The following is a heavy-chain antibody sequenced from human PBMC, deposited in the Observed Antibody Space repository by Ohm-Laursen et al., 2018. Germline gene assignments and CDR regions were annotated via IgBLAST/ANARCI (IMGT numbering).Heavy chain of an antibody. Sequence: SLRLSCAASGFTASDSYVSWVRQAPGKGLEWVSVIYSGGSTYYAGSVRGRFTISRDISKNTVYLQMNSLRAEDTAVYYCARDRILAAAYNGMDVWGQGTTVTVSS. CDR2: IYSGGST. CDR1: GFTASDSY. V-gene: IGHV3-66*01. D-gene: IGHD6-13*01. CDR3: ARDRILAAAYNGMDV. J-gene: IGHJ6*02.